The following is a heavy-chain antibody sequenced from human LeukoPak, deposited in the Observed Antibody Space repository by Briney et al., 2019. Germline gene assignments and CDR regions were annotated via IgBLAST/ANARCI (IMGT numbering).Heavy chain of an antibody. CDR3: ARGRGLSSSRNYWYFDL. CDR1: GGSFSGYY. Sequence: SETLSLTCAVYGGSFSGYYWSWIRQPPGKGLEWIGEINHSGSTNYNPSLKSRVTISVDTSKNQFSLKLSSVTAADTAVYYCARGRGLSSSRNYWYFDLWGRGTLVTVSS. D-gene: IGHD6-6*01. CDR2: INHSGST. J-gene: IGHJ2*01. V-gene: IGHV4-34*01.